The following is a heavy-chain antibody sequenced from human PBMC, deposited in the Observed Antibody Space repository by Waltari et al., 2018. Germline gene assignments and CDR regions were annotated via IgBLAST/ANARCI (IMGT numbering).Heavy chain of an antibody. Sequence: QVQLQESGPGLVKPSQTLSLTCTVSGGSISSGSYYWSWIRQPAGKGLEWIGRIYTSGSTNYNPSLKSRVTISVDTSKNQCSLKLSSVPAADTAVYYCARDGRTIFGVVGEWFDPWGQGTLVTVSS. V-gene: IGHV4-61*02. CDR1: GGSISSGSYY. J-gene: IGHJ5*02. CDR2: IYTSGST. CDR3: ARDGRTIFGVVGEWFDP. D-gene: IGHD3-3*01.